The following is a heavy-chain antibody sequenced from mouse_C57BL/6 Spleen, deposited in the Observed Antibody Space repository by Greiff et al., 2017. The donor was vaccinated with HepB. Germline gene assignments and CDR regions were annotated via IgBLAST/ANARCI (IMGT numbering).Heavy chain of an antibody. Sequence: EVQLQQSGPELVKPGASVKISCKASGYTFTDYYMNWVKQSHGKSLEWIGDINPNNGGTSYNQKFKGKATLTVDKSSSTAYMELRSLTSEDSAVYYCARGYYYGSREVFAYWGQGTLVTVSA. CDR1: GYTFTDYY. V-gene: IGHV1-26*01. CDR3: ARGYYYGSREVFAY. J-gene: IGHJ3*01. D-gene: IGHD1-1*01. CDR2: INPNNGGT.